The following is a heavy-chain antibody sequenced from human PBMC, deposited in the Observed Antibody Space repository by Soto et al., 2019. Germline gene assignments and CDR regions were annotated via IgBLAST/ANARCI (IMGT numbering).Heavy chain of an antibody. CDR2: ISSSGSTI. Sequence: AGGSLRLSCAASGFTFSSYEMNWVRQAPGKGLEWVSYISSSGSTIYYADSVKGRSTISRDNAKNSLYLQMNSLRAEDTAVYYCARALYSSGWGYYYGMDVWGQGTTVTVSS. V-gene: IGHV3-48*03. CDR1: GFTFSSYE. J-gene: IGHJ6*02. D-gene: IGHD6-19*01. CDR3: ARALYSSGWGYYYGMDV.